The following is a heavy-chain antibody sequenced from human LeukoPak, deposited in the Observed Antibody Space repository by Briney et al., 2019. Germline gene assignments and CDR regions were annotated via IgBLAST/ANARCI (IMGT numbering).Heavy chain of an antibody. Sequence: SETLSLTCTVSGGSISSYYWSWIRQPPGKGLEWIGYIYNSGSTNYSPSLKSRVTISVDTSRNQFSLNLTSVTAADTAMYYCAREQWAYRSYYASSGYHDYWGQGTLVTVSS. D-gene: IGHD3-22*01. J-gene: IGHJ4*02. CDR2: IYNSGST. CDR3: AREQWAYRSYYASSGYHDY. V-gene: IGHV4-4*08. CDR1: GGSISSYY.